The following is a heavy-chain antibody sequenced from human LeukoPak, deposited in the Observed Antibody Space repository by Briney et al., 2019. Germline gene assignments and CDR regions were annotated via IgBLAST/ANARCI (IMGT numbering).Heavy chain of an antibody. CDR3: ARGLSAAASRNYFDY. Sequence: GGSLRLSCAASGFTFSSYAMHWVRQAPGKGLEWVAAISYDGNYKYYADSVKGRFTTSRDNSRNTLYLQMNSLRAEDTAVYYCARGLSAAASRNYFDYWGQGTLVTVSS. CDR2: ISYDGNYK. D-gene: IGHD6-13*01. J-gene: IGHJ4*02. CDR1: GFTFSSYA. V-gene: IGHV3-30*03.